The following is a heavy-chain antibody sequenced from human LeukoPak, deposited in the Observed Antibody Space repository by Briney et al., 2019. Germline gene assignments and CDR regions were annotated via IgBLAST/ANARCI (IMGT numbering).Heavy chain of an antibody. CDR2: IYTSGST. D-gene: IGHD3-3*01. CDR1: GGSISSYY. J-gene: IGHJ6*03. CDR3: ARDFWIGYYTTYYYMDV. Sequence: SETLSLTCTVSGGSISSYYWSWIRQPAGKGLEWTGRIYTSGSTNYNPSLKSRVTMSVDTSKNQFSLKLSSVTAADTAVYYCARDFWIGYYTTYYYMDVWGIGTTVTVSS. V-gene: IGHV4-4*07.